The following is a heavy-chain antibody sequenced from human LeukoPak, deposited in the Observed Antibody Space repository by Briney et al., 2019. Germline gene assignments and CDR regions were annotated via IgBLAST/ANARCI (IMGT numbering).Heavy chain of an antibody. V-gene: IGHV3-74*03. CDR3: ARGSGGAFDI. Sequence: PGGYLRLSCAASGFTFSSYWMYWVRQGPGMGLVWVSRINSDGSSTTYADFVKGRFTISRDNAKNTLYLQMNSLRAEDTAVYYCARGSGGAFDIWGQGTMVTVSS. CDR1: GFTFSSYW. CDR2: INSDGSST. J-gene: IGHJ3*02. D-gene: IGHD3-10*01.